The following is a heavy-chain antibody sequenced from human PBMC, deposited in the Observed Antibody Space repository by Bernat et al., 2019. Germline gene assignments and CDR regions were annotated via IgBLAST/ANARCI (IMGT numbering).Heavy chain of an antibody. J-gene: IGHJ3*02. V-gene: IGHV3-11*05. CDR3: ARDLLRYFDWLSHPGAFDI. Sequence: QVQLVESGGGLVKPGGSLRLSCAASGFTFSDYYMSWIRQAPGKGLEWVSYISSSSSYTNYADSVKGRFTISRDNAKNSLYLQMNSLRAEDTAVYYCARDLLRYFDWLSHPGAFDIWGQGTMVTVSS. CDR2: ISSSSSYT. CDR1: GFTFSDYY. D-gene: IGHD3-9*01.